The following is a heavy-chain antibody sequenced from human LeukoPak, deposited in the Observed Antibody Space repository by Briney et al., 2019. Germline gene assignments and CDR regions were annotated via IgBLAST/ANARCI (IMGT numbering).Heavy chain of an antibody. CDR3: ATVGILTGYDYYYYGMDV. Sequence: GASVKVSCKVSGYTLTELSMHWVRQAPGKGLEWMGGFDPEDGETIYAQKFQGRVTMTEDTSTDTAYMELSSLRSEDTAVYYCATVGILTGYDYYYYGMDVWGQGTTVTVSS. V-gene: IGHV1-24*01. D-gene: IGHD3-9*01. CDR2: FDPEDGET. J-gene: IGHJ6*02. CDR1: GYTLTELS.